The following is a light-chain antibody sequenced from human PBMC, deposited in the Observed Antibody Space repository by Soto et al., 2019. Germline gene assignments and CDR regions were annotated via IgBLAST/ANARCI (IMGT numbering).Light chain of an antibody. J-gene: IGLJ1*01. CDR3: QSYDSSLSGFV. V-gene: IGLV1-40*01. CDR1: SSNIGAGYD. CDR2: NNI. Sequence: QPVLTQPPSVSGAPGQRVTISCTGSSSNIGAGYDVHWYQQLPGTAPRLLIHNNINRPSGVPDRFSGSKSGSSASLAITGLQADDEGDYYYQSYDSSLSGFVFGTGTKLTVL.